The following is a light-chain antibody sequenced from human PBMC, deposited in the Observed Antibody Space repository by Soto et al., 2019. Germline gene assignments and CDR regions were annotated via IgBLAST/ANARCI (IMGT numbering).Light chain of an antibody. CDR3: QQYSTYPLT. V-gene: IGKV1-5*03. CDR2: RAS. CDR1: QSISNS. Sequence: DIPMTQTPSTRSASVGDRVTMTCRASQSISNSLAWYQQKPGKAPKLLIYRASALQSGVPSRFSGSGSGTGFTLTIDSLQPDDFATFYCQQYSTYPLTVGGGTRVDVK. J-gene: IGKJ4*01.